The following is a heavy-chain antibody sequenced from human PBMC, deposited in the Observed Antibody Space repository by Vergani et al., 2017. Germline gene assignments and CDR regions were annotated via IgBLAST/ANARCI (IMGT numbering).Heavy chain of an antibody. Sequence: QVQLVQSGAEVKKPGASVTVSCKTSGYTFTTYGISWVRQAPGQGLEWVGWINTNNGNSKYAQSLQGRVTMTTDTSRSTVYLELRSLTSDDTAAYYCARWLTSANYVDYWGQGTLVTVSS. D-gene: IGHD6-25*01. V-gene: IGHV1-18*01. CDR3: ARWLTSANYVDY. CDR2: INTNNGNS. J-gene: IGHJ4*02. CDR1: GYTFTTYG.